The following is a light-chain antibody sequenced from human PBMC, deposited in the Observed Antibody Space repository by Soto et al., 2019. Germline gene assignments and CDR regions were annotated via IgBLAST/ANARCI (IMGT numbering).Light chain of an antibody. CDR3: AAGDDTLNGYV. J-gene: IGLJ1*01. Sequence: QSVLTQPPSASGTPGQRVTISCSGSRSNIGSNTVNWYQQLPGTAPKLLIYNHNQRPSGVPDRFSGSKSGASASLAISGLQSEDEADYYCAAGDDTLNGYVFGTGTKLTVL. V-gene: IGLV1-44*01. CDR2: NHN. CDR1: RSNIGSNT.